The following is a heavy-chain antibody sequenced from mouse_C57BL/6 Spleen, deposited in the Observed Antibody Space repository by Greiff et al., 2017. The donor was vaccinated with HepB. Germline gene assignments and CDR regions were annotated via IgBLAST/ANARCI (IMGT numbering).Heavy chain of an antibody. CDR2: INPNNGGT. Sequence: DVKLQESGPELVKPGASVKIPCKASGYTFTDYKMDWVKQSHGKSLEWIGDINPNNGGTIYNQKFKGKATLTVDKSSSTAYMELRSLTSEDTAVYYCARSFYDGYYVLWFAYWGQGTLVTVSA. CDR3: ARSFYDGYYVLWFAY. D-gene: IGHD2-3*01. V-gene: IGHV1-18*01. J-gene: IGHJ3*01. CDR1: GYTFTDYK.